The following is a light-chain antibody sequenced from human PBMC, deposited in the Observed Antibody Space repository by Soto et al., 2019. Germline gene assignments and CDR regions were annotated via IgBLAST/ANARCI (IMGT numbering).Light chain of an antibody. Sequence: QSVLTQPPSASGAPGQRVTISCTGSSSNIGAGYDVHWYQQPPGTAPKLLIYGHINRPSGVPARFSGSKSGTSSSPAITGLQAEDEGDDYCQSYDDRLTGKVVFGGGTKLTVL. V-gene: IGLV1-40*01. CDR3: QSYDDRLTGKVV. CDR2: GHI. J-gene: IGLJ2*01. CDR1: SSNIGAGYD.